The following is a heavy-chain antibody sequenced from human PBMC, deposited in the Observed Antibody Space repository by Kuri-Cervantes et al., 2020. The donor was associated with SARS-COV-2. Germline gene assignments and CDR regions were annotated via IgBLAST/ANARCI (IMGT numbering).Heavy chain of an antibody. J-gene: IGHJ3*02. CDR1: CYTFSSYD. Sequence: SVMVFCKAACYTFSSYDINWVVQATGQGLEWMGGIIPIFGTANYEQKFQGRVTITADESTSTAYMELSSLISDDTAVYYSSRGTIPFPPSQTPAPAARIFPRVRAFDIWGQGTMVTVSS. CDR2: IIPIFGTA. V-gene: IGHV1-69*13. D-gene: IGHD2-2*01. CDR3: SRGTIPFPPSQTPAPAARIFPRVRAFDI.